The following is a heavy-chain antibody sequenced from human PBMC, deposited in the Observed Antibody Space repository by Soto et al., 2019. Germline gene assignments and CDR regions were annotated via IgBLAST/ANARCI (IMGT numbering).Heavy chain of an antibody. D-gene: IGHD5-18*01. CDR1: GDSVSSNGVA. J-gene: IGHJ4*02. Sequence: QVQLQQSGPGLMKPSQTLSLTCAISGDSVSSNGVAWNWIRQSPSRGLEWLGRTYYESKWINDYSTSVKSRITINPDTSKNQFSLQLNSVTPEDTAVYYCARGRDSAFDYWGQGALVTVSS. CDR2: TYYESKWIN. CDR3: ARGRDSAFDY. V-gene: IGHV6-1*01.